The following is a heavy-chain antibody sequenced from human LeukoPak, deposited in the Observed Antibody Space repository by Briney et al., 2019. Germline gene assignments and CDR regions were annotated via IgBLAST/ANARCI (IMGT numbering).Heavy chain of an antibody. CDR3: AREGGSYFWHEYYYYYMDV. CDR1: GAYISVNNYY. D-gene: IGHD1-26*01. Sequence: PSETLSLTCTVSGAYISVNNYYWAWIRQSPGKGLEWIGSINYSGTTYYNPSLNSRVTISVDTSKNQFSLKVTSVTAADTAVYYCAREGGSYFWHEYYYYYMDVWGKGTTVTVSS. CDR2: INYSGTT. J-gene: IGHJ6*03. V-gene: IGHV4-39*07.